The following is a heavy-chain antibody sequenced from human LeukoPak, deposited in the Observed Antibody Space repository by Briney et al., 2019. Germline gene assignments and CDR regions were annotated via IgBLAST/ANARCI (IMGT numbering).Heavy chain of an antibody. CDR3: AKDVSRQYGSGSYEFYY. CDR2: ISGSGGST. CDR1: GFTFSSYA. V-gene: IGHV3-23*01. J-gene: IGHJ4*02. Sequence: GGSLRLSCAASGFTFSSYAMSWVRQAPGKGLEWVSAISGSGGSTYYAGSVKGRFTISRDNSKNTLYLQMNSLRAEDTAVYYCAKDVSRQYGSGSYEFYYWGQGTLVTVSS. D-gene: IGHD3-10*01.